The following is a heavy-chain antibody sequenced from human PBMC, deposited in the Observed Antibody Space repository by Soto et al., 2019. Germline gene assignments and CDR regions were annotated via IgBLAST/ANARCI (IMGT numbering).Heavy chain of an antibody. Sequence: QVQLVQSGAEVKKPGASVKVSCKASGYTFTSYAMHWVRQAPGQRLEWMGWINAGNGNTKYSQKFQGRVTITRDTSASTAYMELSTLRSEDTAVYYCARGGARDSSSFGYWGQGTLVTVSS. CDR1: GYTFTSYA. J-gene: IGHJ4*02. CDR2: INAGNGNT. V-gene: IGHV1-3*01. D-gene: IGHD6-6*01. CDR3: ARGGARDSSSFGY.